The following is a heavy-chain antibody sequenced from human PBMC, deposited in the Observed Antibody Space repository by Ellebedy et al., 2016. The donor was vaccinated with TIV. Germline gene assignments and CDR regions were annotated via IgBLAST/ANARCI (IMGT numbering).Heavy chain of an antibody. Sequence: AASVKVSCKASGGTFSSYAISWVRQAPGQGLEWMGGIIPIFGTANYAQKFQGRVTITADESTSTAYMELSSLRSEDTAVYYCASSSRTDSGYYYYYGMDVWGQGTTVTVSS. D-gene: IGHD1/OR15-1a*01. CDR2: IIPIFGTA. CDR3: ASSSRTDSGYYYYYGMDV. J-gene: IGHJ6*02. CDR1: GGTFSSYA. V-gene: IGHV1-69*13.